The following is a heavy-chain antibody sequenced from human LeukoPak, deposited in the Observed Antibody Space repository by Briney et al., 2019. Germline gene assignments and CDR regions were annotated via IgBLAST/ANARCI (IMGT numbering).Heavy chain of an antibody. V-gene: IGHV3-20*04. CDR3: AKDGTMVRGVMLDY. CDR2: INWNGGST. D-gene: IGHD3-10*01. CDR1: GFTFDDYG. J-gene: IGHJ4*02. Sequence: GGSLRLSCAASGFTFDDYGMSWVRQAPGKGLEWVSGINWNGGSTGYADSVKGRFTISRDNAKDSLYLQMNSLRAEDTAVYYCAKDGTMVRGVMLDYWGQGTLVTVSS.